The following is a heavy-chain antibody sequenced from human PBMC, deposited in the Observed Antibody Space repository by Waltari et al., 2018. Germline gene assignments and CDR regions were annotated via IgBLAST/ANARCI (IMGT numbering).Heavy chain of an antibody. CDR1: GGSFSGYY. J-gene: IGHJ4*02. CDR2: INHSGST. CDR3: ARGGGGRNY. Sequence: QVQLQESGPGLLKPSETLSLTCAVYGGSFSGYYWSWIRQPPGKGLEWIGEINHSGSTNYNPSLKSRVTISVDTSKNQFSLKLSSVTAADTAVYYCARGGGGRNYWGQGTLVTVSS. V-gene: IGHV4-34*01. D-gene: IGHD3-16*01.